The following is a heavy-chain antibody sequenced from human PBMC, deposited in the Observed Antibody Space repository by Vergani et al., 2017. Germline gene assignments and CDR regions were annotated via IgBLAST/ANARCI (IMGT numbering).Heavy chain of an antibody. CDR1: GFTFSSYG. CDR2: ISAYNGNT. Sequence: VQLVESGGGLVQPGGSLRLSCAASGFTFSSYGISWVRQAPGQGLEWMGWISAYNGNTNYAQKLQGRVTMTTDTSTSTAYMELRSLRSDDTAVYYCARDAAEYSSSPGWFDPWGQGTLVTVSS. J-gene: IGHJ5*02. V-gene: IGHV1-18*01. D-gene: IGHD6-6*01. CDR3: ARDAAEYSSSPGWFDP.